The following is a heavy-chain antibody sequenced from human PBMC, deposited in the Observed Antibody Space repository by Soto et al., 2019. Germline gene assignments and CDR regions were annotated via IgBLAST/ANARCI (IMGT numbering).Heavy chain of an antibody. D-gene: IGHD6-6*01. J-gene: IGHJ2*01. CDR3: ARAKPPEGQLVYPRWYFDL. V-gene: IGHV3-48*03. CDR1: GFTFSSYE. Sequence: GGSLRLSCAASGFTFSSYEMNWVRQAPGKGLEWVSYISSSGSTIYYADSVKGRFTISRDNAKNSLYLQMNSLRAEDTAVYYCARAKPPEGQLVYPRWYFDLWGRGTLVTVSS. CDR2: ISSSGSTI.